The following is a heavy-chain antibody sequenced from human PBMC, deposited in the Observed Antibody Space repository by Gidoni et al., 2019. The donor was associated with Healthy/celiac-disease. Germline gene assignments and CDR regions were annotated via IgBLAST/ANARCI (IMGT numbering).Heavy chain of an antibody. D-gene: IGHD3-3*01. J-gene: IGHJ4*02. Sequence: QVQLVESGGGVVQPGGSLRLSCAASGFTFSSYGMPWVRQAPGKGLEGVAFIRYDGSNKYYADSVKGRFTISRDNSKNTLYLQMNSLRAEDTAVYYCAKDPTIFGVAPPDYWGQGTLVTVSS. CDR3: AKDPTIFGVAPPDY. V-gene: IGHV3-30*02. CDR1: GFTFSSYG. CDR2: IRYDGSNK.